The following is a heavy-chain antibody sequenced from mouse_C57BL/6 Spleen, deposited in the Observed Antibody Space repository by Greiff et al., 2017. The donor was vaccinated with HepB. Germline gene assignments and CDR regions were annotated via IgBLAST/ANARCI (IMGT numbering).Heavy chain of an antibody. Sequence: VQLQQSGAELVKPGASVKISCKASGYAFSSYWMNWVKQRPGKGLEWIGQIYPGDGDTNYNGKFKGKATLTADKSSSTAYMQLSSRTSEDSAVYFGARSLTPYAMDYWGQGTSVTVSS. J-gene: IGHJ4*01. D-gene: IGHD4-1*01. V-gene: IGHV1-80*01. CDR1: GYAFSSYW. CDR3: ARSLTPYAMDY. CDR2: IYPGDGDT.